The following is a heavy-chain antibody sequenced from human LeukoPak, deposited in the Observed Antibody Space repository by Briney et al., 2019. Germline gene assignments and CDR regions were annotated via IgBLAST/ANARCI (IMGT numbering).Heavy chain of an antibody. CDR2: INTISGGT. J-gene: IGHJ4*02. Sequence: ASVNVSCKASGYTFTGYYMHWVRQAPGQGLEWIGWINTISGGTNYAQKFQGRVTMTRDMSTSTVYMELSSLRSEDTAVYYCARSTKIEYLTAAPLINWGQGTLVTVSS. CDR1: GYTFTGYY. V-gene: IGHV1-2*02. D-gene: IGHD6-6*01. CDR3: ARSTKIEYLTAAPLIN.